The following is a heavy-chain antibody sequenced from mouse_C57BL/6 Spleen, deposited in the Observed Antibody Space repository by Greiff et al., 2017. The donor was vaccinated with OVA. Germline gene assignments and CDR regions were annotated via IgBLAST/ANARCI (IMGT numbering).Heavy chain of an antibody. J-gene: IGHJ4*01. D-gene: IGHD1-1*01. CDR2: INPNNGGT. CDR3: ARGDYYGSSNEGYAMDD. V-gene: IGHV1-26*01. Sequence: VQLQQSGPELVKPGASVKISCKASGYTFTDYYMNWVKQSHGKSLEWIGDINPNNGGTSYNQKFKGKATLTVDKSSSTAYMELRSLTSEDSAVYDCARGDYYGSSNEGYAMDDWGQGTTVTVSS. CDR1: GYTFTDYY.